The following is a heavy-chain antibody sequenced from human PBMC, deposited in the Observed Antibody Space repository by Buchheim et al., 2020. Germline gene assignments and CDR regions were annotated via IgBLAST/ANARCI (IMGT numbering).Heavy chain of an antibody. D-gene: IGHD1-26*01. CDR2: IYSGGST. CDR3: ASSSQATYYFDY. J-gene: IGHJ4*02. CDR1: GFTVSSNY. V-gene: IGHV3-66*01. Sequence: EVQLVESGGGLVQPGGSLRLSCAASGFTVSSNYMSWVRQAPGKGLEWVSVIYSGGSTYYADSVMGRFTISRDNTKNTLLLQMNSMRAEDTAVYYCASSSQATYYFDYWGQGTL.